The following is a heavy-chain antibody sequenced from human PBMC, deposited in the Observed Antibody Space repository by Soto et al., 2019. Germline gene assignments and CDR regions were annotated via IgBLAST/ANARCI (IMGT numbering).Heavy chain of an antibody. Sequence: ASVKVSCKASGYTFTSYAMHWGRQAPGQRLEWMGWINAGNGNTKYSQKFQGRVTITRDTSASTAYMELSSPRSEDTAVYFWARGGLERRISWFDPWGQGTLVTVSS. CDR2: INAGNGNT. CDR1: GYTFTSYA. D-gene: IGHD1-1*01. J-gene: IGHJ5*02. CDR3: ARGGLERRISWFDP. V-gene: IGHV1-3*01.